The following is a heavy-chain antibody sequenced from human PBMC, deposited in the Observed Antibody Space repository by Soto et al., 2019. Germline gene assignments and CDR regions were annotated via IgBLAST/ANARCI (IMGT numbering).Heavy chain of an antibody. J-gene: IGHJ4*02. CDR2: INHSGST. D-gene: IGHD2-2*03. Sequence: QVQLQQWGAGLLKPSETLSLTCAVYGGSFSGYYWSWIRQPPGKGLEWIGEINHSGSTNYNPSLKSRVTISVDTSKNQFSLKLSSVTAADTAVYYCARDGDGYCSSTSCYARGRFDYWGQGTLVTVSS. V-gene: IGHV4-34*01. CDR1: GGSFSGYY. CDR3: ARDGDGYCSSTSCYARGRFDY.